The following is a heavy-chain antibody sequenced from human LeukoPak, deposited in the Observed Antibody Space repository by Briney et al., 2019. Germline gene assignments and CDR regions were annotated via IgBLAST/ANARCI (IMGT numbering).Heavy chain of an antibody. D-gene: IGHD5-18*01. CDR1: GFTLSRFA. Sequence: EGSLRLSCAVSGFTLSRFAMHWARQAPGKGLEWVAVISYDGSNKYYGDSVKGRLTISRDTSKSMLYLQMNSLRPEDTAVYYCARDLGYNYGFFDYWGQGILVTVSS. CDR3: ARDLGYNYGFFDY. V-gene: IGHV3-30-3*01. J-gene: IGHJ4*01. CDR2: ISYDGSNK.